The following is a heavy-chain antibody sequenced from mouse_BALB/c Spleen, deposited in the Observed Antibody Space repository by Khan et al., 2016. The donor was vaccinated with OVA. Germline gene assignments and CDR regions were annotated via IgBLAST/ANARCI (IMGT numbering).Heavy chain of an antibody. CDR1: GYSITSDYA. V-gene: IGHV3-2*02. J-gene: IGHJ4*01. Sequence: EVKLLESGPGLVKPSQSLSLTCTVTGYSITSDYAWNWIRQFPGNKLEWMGYISSSGSTNYNPALKSRISITRDTSKNQFFLQLNSVTTEDTATYYCARDGSRYNYAMDYWGQGTSVTDSS. CDR3: ARDGSRYNYAMDY. CDR2: ISSSGST. D-gene: IGHD2-3*01.